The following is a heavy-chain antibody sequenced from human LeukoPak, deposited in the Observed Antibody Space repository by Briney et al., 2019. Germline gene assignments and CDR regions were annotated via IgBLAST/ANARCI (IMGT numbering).Heavy chain of an antibody. CDR1: GYTFIAYY. CDR3: ARTMYGVVSNCFDY. CDR2: INPNNGDT. J-gene: IGHJ4*02. D-gene: IGHD3-3*01. V-gene: IGHV1-2*02. Sequence: ASVTVSCRASGYTFIAYYIHWVRQAPGQGLEWMGWINPNNGDTNYAQRFQGRVTMTRDTSPNTAYMELTWLRSDDTAVYYCARTMYGVVSNCFDYWGQGTLVTVSS.